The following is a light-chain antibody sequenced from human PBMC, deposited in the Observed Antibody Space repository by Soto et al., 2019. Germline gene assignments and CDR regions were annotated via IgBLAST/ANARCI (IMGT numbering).Light chain of an antibody. CDR3: QQNYSTPWT. CDR1: QSISSY. J-gene: IGKJ1*01. Sequence: DIEISQSPSSLSASVEDRVTISCRASQSISSYLDWYQQKPWKAPKLLIYAASSLQSGVPSGFSGSGSGTDFTLTISSLQSEDFATYYCQQNYSTPWTYGQGTKV. CDR2: AAS. V-gene: IGKV1-39*01.